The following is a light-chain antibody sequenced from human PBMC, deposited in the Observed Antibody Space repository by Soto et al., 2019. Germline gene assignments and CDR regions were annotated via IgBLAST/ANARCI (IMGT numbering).Light chain of an antibody. CDR1: PSVSISY. CDR2: GAS. J-gene: IGKJ1*01. V-gene: IGKV3-20*01. Sequence: EIVLTQSPGTLSLSPGERATLSCRDSPSVSISYLAWYQQKPGQAPRLLIYGASSRATGIPDRFSGSGSGTDFTLTISRLEPEDFAVYYCPQYGSSPRTFGQGTKVEIK. CDR3: PQYGSSPRT.